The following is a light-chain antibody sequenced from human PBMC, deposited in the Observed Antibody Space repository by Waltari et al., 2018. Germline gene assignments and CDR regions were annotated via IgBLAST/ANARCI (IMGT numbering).Light chain of an antibody. CDR1: ENISKY. V-gene: IGKV3-20*01. Sequence: EIVLTHSLGTLSVSRGERASLSCRASENISKYLTWYQQKPGQDPRLLIYAASTRATGIPDRFSGSGFGTDFSLTISSLEPEDFAVYYCQHYVRLPVTFGQGTKVEIK. CDR3: QHYVRLPVT. J-gene: IGKJ1*01. CDR2: AAS.